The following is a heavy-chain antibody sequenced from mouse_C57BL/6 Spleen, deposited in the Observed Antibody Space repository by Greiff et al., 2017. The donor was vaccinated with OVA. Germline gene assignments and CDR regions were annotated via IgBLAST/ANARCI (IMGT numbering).Heavy chain of an antibody. CDR1: GYAFTNYL. Sequence: VQLQQSGAELVRPGTSVKVSCKASGYAFTNYLIEWVKQRPGQGLEWIGVINPGSGGTNYNEKFKGKATFTADTSSNTAYMQLSSLTTEDSAIYYCAYYYGSSYDAMDYWGQGTSVTVSS. V-gene: IGHV1-54*02. D-gene: IGHD1-1*01. CDR2: INPGSGGT. CDR3: AYYYGSSYDAMDY. J-gene: IGHJ4*01.